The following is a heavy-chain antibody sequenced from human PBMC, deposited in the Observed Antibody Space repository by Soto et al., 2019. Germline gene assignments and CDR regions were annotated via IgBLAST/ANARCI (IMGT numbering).Heavy chain of an antibody. CDR1: GFTFSSYA. D-gene: IGHD2-2*01. CDR3: ARVNPSPYALFDP. Sequence: GGSLRLSCAASGFTFSSYAMSWVRQAPGKGLEWVSIIINSGDSTYYADSVKGRFTISRDNSKNTLYLQMNSLRAEDTAVYYCARVNPSPYALFDPWGQGTLVTVSS. V-gene: IGHV3-23*01. J-gene: IGHJ5*02. CDR2: IINSGDST.